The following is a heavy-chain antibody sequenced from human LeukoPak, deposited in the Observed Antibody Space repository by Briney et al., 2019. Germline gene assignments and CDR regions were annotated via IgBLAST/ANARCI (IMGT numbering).Heavy chain of an antibody. CDR2: ISYDGSTK. Sequence: PGGSLRLSCAASGFTFRTCDMHWVRQAPGKGLEWVAVISYDGSTKYFADSMKGRFTISGDNSKNSLYLQMNDLRAEDTAVYYCAKGAKGGYNFFDYWAQGTLVTVSS. J-gene: IGHJ4*02. D-gene: IGHD5-24*01. CDR1: GFTFRTCD. CDR3: AKGAKGGYNFFDY. V-gene: IGHV3-30*18.